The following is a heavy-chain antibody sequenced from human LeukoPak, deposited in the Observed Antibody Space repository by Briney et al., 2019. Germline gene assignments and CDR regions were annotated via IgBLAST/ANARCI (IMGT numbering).Heavy chain of an antibody. CDR2: IDRDGSST. CDR1: GFTFSNNY. CDR3: AKRGVVIRVILVGFHKEAYYFDS. J-gene: IGHJ4*02. D-gene: IGHD3-22*01. V-gene: IGHV3-74*01. Sequence: PGGSLRLSCAASGFTFSNNYMHWVRQAPGKGLVWVSRIDRDGSSTTYADSVKGRFTISRDNPKNTLYLQMNSLRAEDTAVYFCAKRGVVIRVILVGFHKEAYYFDSWGQGALVTVSS.